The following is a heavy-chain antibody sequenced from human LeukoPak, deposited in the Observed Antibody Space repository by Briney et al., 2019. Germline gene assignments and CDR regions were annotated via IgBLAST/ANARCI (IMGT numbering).Heavy chain of an antibody. CDR2: ISGSGDIL. J-gene: IGHJ6*04. V-gene: IGHV3-23*01. Sequence: GGTLRLSCAASGFTFSSYGMSWVRQAPGKGLEWVSAISGSGDILYYADSVKGRFTISRDNAKNSLYLQMNSLRAEDTAVYYCAELGITMIGGVWGKGTTVTISS. CDR1: GFTFSSYG. CDR3: AELGITMIGGV. D-gene: IGHD3-10*02.